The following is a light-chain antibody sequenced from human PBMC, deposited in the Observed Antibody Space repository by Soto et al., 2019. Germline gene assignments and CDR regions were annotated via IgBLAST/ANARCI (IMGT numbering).Light chain of an antibody. CDR2: DVS. Sequence: QSALTQPASVSGSPGQSIAISGTGTSSDVGAFNYVSWYQQHPGKAPKFMIFDVSSRPSGVSDRFSGSKSGNTASLTLSGLQTEDEADYYCASYTTSSTYVFGTGTKVTVL. CDR1: SSDVGAFNY. J-gene: IGLJ1*01. V-gene: IGLV2-14*03. CDR3: ASYTTSSTYV.